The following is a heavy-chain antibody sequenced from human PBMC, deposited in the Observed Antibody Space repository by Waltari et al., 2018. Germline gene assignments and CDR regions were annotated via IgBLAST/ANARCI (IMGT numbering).Heavy chain of an antibody. CDR1: GGSISSSSYY. V-gene: IGHV4-39*01. Sequence: QLQLQESGPGLVKPSETLSLTCTVSGGSISSSSYYWGWIRQPPGKGLEWIGSIYYSRSTYYNPSLKCRVTISVDTSKNQFSLKLSSVTAADTAVYYCARRYYYDSSDYWGQGTLVTVSS. CDR2: IYYSRST. CDR3: ARRYYYDSSDY. D-gene: IGHD3-22*01. J-gene: IGHJ4*02.